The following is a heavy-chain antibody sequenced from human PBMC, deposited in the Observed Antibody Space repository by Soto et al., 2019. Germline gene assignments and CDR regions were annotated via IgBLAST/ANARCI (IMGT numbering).Heavy chain of an antibody. CDR3: AKEYEDSSGWERLDY. Sequence: EVQLLESGGGLVQPGRSLRLSCAASGFTFSSYAMSWVRQAPGKGLEWVSAITGGGGSTYYADSVKGRFTISRDNSQNTLYLQMNSLRAEDTAVYYCAKEYEDSSGWERLDYWGQGTLVTVSS. J-gene: IGHJ4*02. CDR2: ITGGGGST. D-gene: IGHD6-19*01. V-gene: IGHV3-23*01. CDR1: GFTFSSYA.